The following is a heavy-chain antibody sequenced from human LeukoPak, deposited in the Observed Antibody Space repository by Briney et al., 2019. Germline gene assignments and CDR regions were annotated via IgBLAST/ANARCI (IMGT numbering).Heavy chain of an antibody. D-gene: IGHD2-15*01. CDR1: GYTFTSYD. CDR3: ARAPSDYCSGGSCYYYYGMDV. V-gene: IGHV1-8*01. Sequence: ASVKVSCKASGYTFTSYDINWVRQATGQGLEWMGWMNPNSGNTGYAQKFQGRVTMTRNTSISTAYMELSSLRSEDTAVYYCARAPSDYCSGGSCYYYYGMDVWGQGTTVTVSS. CDR2: MNPNSGNT. J-gene: IGHJ6*02.